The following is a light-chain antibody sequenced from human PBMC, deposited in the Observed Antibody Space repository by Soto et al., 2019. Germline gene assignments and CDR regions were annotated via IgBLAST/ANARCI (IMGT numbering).Light chain of an antibody. CDR2: VNN. J-gene: IGLJ3*02. Sequence: QAVVTQPPSASGTPGQRVTISCSGSSSNIGSNYVYWYQQLPGTAPKLLISVNNQRPSGVPDRFSGSKSGTSASLAISGLRSEDEADYYCATWGDSLSGRVFGGGTKLTVL. CDR3: ATWGDSLSGRV. CDR1: SSNIGSNY. V-gene: IGLV1-47*01.